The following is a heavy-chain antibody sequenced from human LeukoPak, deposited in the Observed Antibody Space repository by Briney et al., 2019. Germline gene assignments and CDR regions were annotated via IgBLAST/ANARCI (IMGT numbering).Heavy chain of an antibody. CDR1: GYTFTGYY. CDR2: INPNSGGT. J-gene: IGHJ4*02. Sequence: GASVKVSCKASGYTFTGYYMHWVRQAPGQGLEWMGWINPNSGGTNYVQKFQGRVTMTRDTSISTAYMELSRLRSDDTAVYYCARSLYSGYDLGYWGQGTLVTVSS. V-gene: IGHV1-2*02. CDR3: ARSLYSGYDLGY. D-gene: IGHD5-12*01.